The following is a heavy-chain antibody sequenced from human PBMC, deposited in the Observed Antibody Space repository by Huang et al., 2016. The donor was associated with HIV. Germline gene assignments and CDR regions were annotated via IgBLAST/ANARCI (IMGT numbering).Heavy chain of an antibody. Sequence: GGGLVKPGGSLRLSCAASGFTFSTYYASWIRQAPGKGMEWISFLGGTGTFMDDAESVRGRFVITRDNSKNSLYLQMNNLRAEDTAVYFCATGITVAGGEFYFDYWGQGDLVTVSS. D-gene: IGHD6-19*01. J-gene: IGHJ4*02. CDR2: LGGTGTFM. CDR3: ATGITVAGGEFYFDY. CDR1: GFTFSTYY. V-gene: IGHV3-11*01.